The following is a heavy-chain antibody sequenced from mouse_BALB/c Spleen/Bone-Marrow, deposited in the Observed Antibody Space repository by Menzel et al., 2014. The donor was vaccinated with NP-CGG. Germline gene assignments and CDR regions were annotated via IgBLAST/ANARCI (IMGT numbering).Heavy chain of an antibody. CDR2: INPNTGFT. V-gene: IGHV1-7*01. J-gene: IGHJ2*01. Sequence: VQLQESGAELAKPGASVKMSCRASGYTFTDYWMHWVKQRPGQGLEWIGYINPNTGFTEYDQKFKDKATLTADKSSSTAYMQLSSLTSEDSAVFYCARSSLRLRIGSDYWGQGTTLTVSS. D-gene: IGHD1-2*01. CDR3: ARSSLRLRIGSDY. CDR1: GYTFTDYW.